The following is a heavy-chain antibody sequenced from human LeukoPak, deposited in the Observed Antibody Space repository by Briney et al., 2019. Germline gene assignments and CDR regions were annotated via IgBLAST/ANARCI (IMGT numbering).Heavy chain of an antibody. CDR3: ARVTKRYFDWSNWFDP. V-gene: IGHV1-2*02. CDR2: INPNSGGT. D-gene: IGHD3-9*01. Sequence: ASVKVSCKASGYTFTGYYMHWVRRAPGQRLEWMGWINPNSGGTNYAQKFQGRVTMTRDTSISTAYMELSRLRSDDTAVYYCARVTKRYFDWSNWFDPWGQGTLVTVSS. CDR1: GYTFTGYY. J-gene: IGHJ5*02.